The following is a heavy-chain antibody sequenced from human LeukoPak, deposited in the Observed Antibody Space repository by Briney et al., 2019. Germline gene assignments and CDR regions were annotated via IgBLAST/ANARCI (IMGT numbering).Heavy chain of an antibody. V-gene: IGHV3-23*01. J-gene: IGHJ4*02. D-gene: IGHD6-19*01. CDR2: ISGSGGST. CDR1: RFTFNNYA. Sequence: GGSLRLSCAASRFTFNNYAMSWVRQAPGKGLEWVSTISGSGGSTYYADSVKGRFTISRDNSKNTPYLQMNSLRAEDTAVYYCAVPGGASGWSFDYWGQGTLVTVSS. CDR3: AVPGGASGWSFDY.